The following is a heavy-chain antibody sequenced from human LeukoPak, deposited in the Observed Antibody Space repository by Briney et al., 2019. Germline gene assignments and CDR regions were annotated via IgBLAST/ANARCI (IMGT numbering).Heavy chain of an antibody. CDR1: GYTFTGYY. CDR3: ARDGSGSYYGGSDY. D-gene: IGHD3-10*01. Sequence: ASVKVSCKASGYTFTGYYMYWLQQAPGQGLEGMGWINPNSGGTNYAQKFQGRVTMTRDTSIFTAYMELSSMRSDDTAVYYCARDGSGSYYGGSDYWGQGTLVTVSS. V-gene: IGHV1-2*02. CDR2: INPNSGGT. J-gene: IGHJ4*02.